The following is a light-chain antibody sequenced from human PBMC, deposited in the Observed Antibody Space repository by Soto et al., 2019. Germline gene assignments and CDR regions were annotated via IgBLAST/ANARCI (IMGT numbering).Light chain of an antibody. CDR2: AAS. CDR3: QQAYSFPVT. V-gene: IGKV1D-12*01. CDR1: QGISSY. J-gene: IGKJ5*01. Sequence: DIQVTQAAASRFTYTRGIVTITCRASQGISSYLAWYQQKPGKAPKLLIYAASNLQSGVPSRFSGSGSGTEFTLTIVSLQPEDFATYYCQQAYSFPVTFGQGTRLEI.